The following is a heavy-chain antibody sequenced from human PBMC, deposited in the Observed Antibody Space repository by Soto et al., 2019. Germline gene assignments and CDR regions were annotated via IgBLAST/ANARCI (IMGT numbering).Heavy chain of an antibody. CDR2: IYYSGST. D-gene: IGHD3-9*01. J-gene: IGHJ4*02. V-gene: IGHV4-59*01. CDR1: GGSISSYY. Sequence: PSETLSLTCTVSGGSISSYYWSWIRQPPGKGLEWIGYIYYSGSTNYNPSLKSRVTISVDTSKNQFSLKLSSVTAADTAVYYCATSSPDYDILTGYYQHYYFDYWGQGTLVTVSS. CDR3: ATSSPDYDILTGYYQHYYFDY.